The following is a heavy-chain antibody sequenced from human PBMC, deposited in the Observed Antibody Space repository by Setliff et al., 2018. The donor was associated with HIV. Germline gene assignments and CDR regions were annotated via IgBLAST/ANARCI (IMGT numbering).Heavy chain of an antibody. V-gene: IGHV4-4*07. CDR2: IYTSGST. Sequence: SETLSLTCTVSGGSISKYFWSWIRQPAGKGLEWIGRIYTSGSTNYNPSLKSRVSMSIDTSDNQFSLNLNSVTAADTAVYYCAGEFAYWGQGALVTVSS. CDR1: GGSISKYF. J-gene: IGHJ4*02. D-gene: IGHD3-10*01. CDR3: AGEFAY.